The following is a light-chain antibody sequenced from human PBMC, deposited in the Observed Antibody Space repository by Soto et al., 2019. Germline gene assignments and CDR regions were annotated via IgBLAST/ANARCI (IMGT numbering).Light chain of an antibody. CDR1: QDISNY. CDR3: QQYDNLPLT. J-gene: IGKJ4*01. Sequence: DIQMNQSPSSLSASVGDRVTITCQASQDISNYLNWYQQKPGKAPKLLIYDASNLETGVPSRFSGSGSVTDFTFTISSLHPEDIATYYCQQYDNLPLTFGGGNKVEIK. CDR2: DAS. V-gene: IGKV1-33*01.